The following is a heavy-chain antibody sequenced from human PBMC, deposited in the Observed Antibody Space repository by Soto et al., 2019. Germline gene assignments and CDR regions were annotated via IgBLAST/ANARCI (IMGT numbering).Heavy chain of an antibody. CDR1: GGSFSGYY. CDR3: ARAPGSSSWYPLPGAVAFDI. J-gene: IGHJ3*02. Sequence: QVQLQQWGAGLLKPSETLSLTCAVYGGSFSGYYWSWIRQPPGKGLEWIGEINHSGSTNYNPSLKSRVTISVDTSKNQFSLKLSSVTAADTAVYYCARAPGSSSWYPLPGAVAFDIWGQGTMVTVSS. D-gene: IGHD6-13*01. CDR2: INHSGST. V-gene: IGHV4-34*01.